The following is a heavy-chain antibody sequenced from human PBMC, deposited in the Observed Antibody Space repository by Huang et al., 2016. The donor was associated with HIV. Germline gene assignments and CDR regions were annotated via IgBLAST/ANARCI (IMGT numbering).Heavy chain of an antibody. V-gene: IGHV3-73*01. D-gene: IGHD6-13*01. CDR2: IRSKGDSYAT. CDR1: GFTFSGST. J-gene: IGHJ4*02. Sequence: EVQLVESGGGLVQPGGSLKLSCAASGFTFSGSTMHWVRQASGKGLEWIGRIRSKGDSYATSDGASVKDRFTISRDDSRNTAYLQMNSLKIEDTAVYYCTRQGGSSWYGYYSDYWGQGARVTVSS. CDR3: TRQGGSSWYGYYSDY.